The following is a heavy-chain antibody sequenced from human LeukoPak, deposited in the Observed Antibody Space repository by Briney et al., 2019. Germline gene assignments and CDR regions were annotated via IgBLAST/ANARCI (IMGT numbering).Heavy chain of an antibody. J-gene: IGHJ5*02. V-gene: IGHV4-31*03. CDR1: GCFSSSGGYY. Sequence: SQTLALTCTVSGCFSSSGGYYWNRIRQHPVKGLEGIGYIYYSGSTYYNPSLKSRVTIPVDTSKNQFSLKLSSVTAADTAVYYCARQYCGGDGHYNPGGWFDPWGQGTLVTVSS. CDR3: ARQYCGGDGHYNPGGWFDP. CDR2: IYYSGST. D-gene: IGHD2-21*02.